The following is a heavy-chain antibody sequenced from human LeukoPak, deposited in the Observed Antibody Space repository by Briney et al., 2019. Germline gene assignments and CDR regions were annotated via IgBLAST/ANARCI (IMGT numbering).Heavy chain of an antibody. CDR2: IYHGGST. D-gene: IGHD2-21*01. Sequence: SQTLSLTCTVSGGSISSGGYYWSWIRQHPGKGLEWIGYIYHGGSTYYNPSLKSRVTISVDTSKNQFSLKLSSVTAADAAVYSGARKRPNSNVTSNPSGMKVWGQGPTVTVS. V-gene: IGHV4-31*03. CDR1: GGSISSGGYY. CDR3: ARKRPNSNVTSNPSGMKV. J-gene: IGHJ6*02.